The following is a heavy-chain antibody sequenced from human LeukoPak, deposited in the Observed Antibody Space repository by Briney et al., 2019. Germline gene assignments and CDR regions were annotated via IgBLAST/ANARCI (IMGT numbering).Heavy chain of an antibody. Sequence: ASVKVSCKASGYTFTGYYMHWVRQAPGHGHEWMGWINPNSGDTNFAQKFQGRVTMTRDTSISTAYMELSSLRSDDTAVYYCARDFRYLGIAAAGSNYWGQGTLVTVSS. V-gene: IGHV1-2*02. CDR1: GYTFTGYY. D-gene: IGHD6-13*01. CDR2: INPNSGDT. J-gene: IGHJ4*02. CDR3: ARDFRYLGIAAAGSNY.